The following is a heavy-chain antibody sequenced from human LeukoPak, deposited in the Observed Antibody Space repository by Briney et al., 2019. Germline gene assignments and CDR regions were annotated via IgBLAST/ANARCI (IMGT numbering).Heavy chain of an antibody. D-gene: IGHD2-15*01. CDR1: GYTFTGYY. CDR3: ARDRYCSGGSCYSFELGY. CDR2: INPNSGGT. Sequence: ASVKVSCKTSGYTFTGYYMHWVRQAPGQGLEWMGWINPNSGGTNYAQKFQGRVTMTRDTSISTAYMGLSRLRSDDTAVYYCARDRYCSGGSCYSFELGYWGQGTLVTVSS. J-gene: IGHJ4*02. V-gene: IGHV1-2*02.